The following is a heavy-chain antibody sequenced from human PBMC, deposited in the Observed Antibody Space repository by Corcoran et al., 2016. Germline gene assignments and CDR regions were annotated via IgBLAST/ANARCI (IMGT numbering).Heavy chain of an antibody. CDR1: GFAFSTYW. D-gene: IGHD2-15*01. CDR2: ITGDGSDT. J-gene: IGHJ3*01. CDR3: ARGGGGSSGRFRAFGF. V-gene: IGHV3-74*03. Sequence: EVQLVESGGGLVQPGGSLRLSCAASGFAFSTYWMNWVRQVPGKGLMWVSRITGDGSDTTYADSVKGRFTISRDNAENTLYLQMDSLRAEDTAVYYCARGGGGSSGRFRAFGFWGQGTMVTVSS.